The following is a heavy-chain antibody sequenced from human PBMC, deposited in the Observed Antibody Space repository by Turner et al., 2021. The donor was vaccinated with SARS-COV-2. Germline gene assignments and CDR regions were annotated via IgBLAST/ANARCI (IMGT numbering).Heavy chain of an antibody. Sequence: DVHLVEPGGVLVQPGGSLRLLCAASGFTFSSYELNWVRQAPGKGLVWVSYISSSGGTIYYEDSVKGRFTISRDNAKNSLYLQMNCLRAEDTAVYYCARDRSITVTTIGIDYWGQGTLVTVSS. V-gene: IGHV3-48*03. CDR2: ISSSGGTI. D-gene: IGHD4-17*01. CDR1: GFTFSSYE. CDR3: ARDRSITVTTIGIDY. J-gene: IGHJ4*01.